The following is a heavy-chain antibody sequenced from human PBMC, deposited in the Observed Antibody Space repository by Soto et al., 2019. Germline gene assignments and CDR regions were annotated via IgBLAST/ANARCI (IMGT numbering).Heavy chain of an antibody. CDR2: ISGSGGST. D-gene: IGHD3-10*01. V-gene: IGHV3-23*01. CDR1: GFTFSSYA. CDR3: ANDQGVSDSYGSGGIGGNVGYFDY. J-gene: IGHJ4*02. Sequence: GGSLRLSCAASGFTFSSYAMSWVRQAPGKGLEWVSAISGSGGSTYYADSVKGRFTISRDNSKNTLYLQMNSLRAEDMDVEYGANDQGVSDSYGSGGIGGNVGYFDYWGQGTLVTVSS.